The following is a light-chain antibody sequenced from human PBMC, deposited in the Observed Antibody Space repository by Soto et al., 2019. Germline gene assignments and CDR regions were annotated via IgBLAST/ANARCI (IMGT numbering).Light chain of an antibody. V-gene: IGKV4-1*01. CDR2: WAS. CDR1: QSVLYNSDNKNY. J-gene: IGKJ4*01. CDR3: QQYYTTLS. Sequence: DIVMTQSPDSLAVSLGERATINCKSSQSVLYNSDNKNYLAWYQQKAGQPPKLLIYWASTRDSGVPDRFSGSGSGADFTLTINNLHAEDVAVYYCQQYYTTLSFGGGTKVEIK.